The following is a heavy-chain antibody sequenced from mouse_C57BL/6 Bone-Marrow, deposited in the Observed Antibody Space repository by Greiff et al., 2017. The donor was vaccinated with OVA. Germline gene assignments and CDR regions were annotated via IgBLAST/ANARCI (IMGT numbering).Heavy chain of an antibody. V-gene: IGHV7-3*04. Sequence: EVKLVESGGGLVQPGASLRLSCAASGFTFTDYYMSWVRQPPGKAPEWLALIRNKANGYTTEYTASVKGRFTISRDNSQSILYLQMNALRAEDSATYYCARYPPNWDAMDYWGQGTSVTVSS. J-gene: IGHJ4*01. CDR1: GFTFTDYY. CDR2: IRNKANGYTT. CDR3: ARYPPNWDAMDY.